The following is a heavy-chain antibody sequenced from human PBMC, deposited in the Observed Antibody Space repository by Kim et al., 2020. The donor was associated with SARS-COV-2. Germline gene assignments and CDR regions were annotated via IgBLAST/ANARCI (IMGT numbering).Heavy chain of an antibody. CDR3: ARDGASGSGSFKPFDY. D-gene: IGHD1-26*01. J-gene: IGHJ4*02. Sequence: GGSLRLSCAASGFTFSSYAMHWVRQAPGKGLEWVAVISYDGSNKYYADSVKGRFTISRDNSKNTLYLQMNSLRAEDTAVYYCARDGASGSGSFKPFDYWGQGTLVTVSS. CDR2: ISYDGSNK. CDR1: GFTFSSYA. V-gene: IGHV3-30-3*01.